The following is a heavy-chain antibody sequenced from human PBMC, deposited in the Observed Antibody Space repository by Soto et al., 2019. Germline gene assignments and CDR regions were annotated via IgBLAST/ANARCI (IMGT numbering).Heavy chain of an antibody. Sequence: EVQLVESGGGLVQPGGSLRLSCAASGFTFSSYTMNWVRQTPGKGLEWVSYISGSGATIYYADSVKGRFTASRENAKNALYLQMNSLRDEDTAVYYCAREGPEPPYYFYDYWGQGTLVAVSS. D-gene: IGHD1-26*01. V-gene: IGHV3-48*02. J-gene: IGHJ4*02. CDR1: GFTFSSYT. CDR2: ISGSGATI. CDR3: AREGPEPPYYFYDY.